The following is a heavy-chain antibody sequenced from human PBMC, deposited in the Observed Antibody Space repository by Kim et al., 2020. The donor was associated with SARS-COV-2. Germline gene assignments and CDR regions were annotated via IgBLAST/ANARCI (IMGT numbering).Heavy chain of an antibody. CDR1: GFTFSSYA. CDR2: ISGTGGST. Sequence: GGSLRLSCAASGFTFSSYAMSWVRQAPGKGLEWVSAISGTGGSTYYADSVKGRFTISRDNSKNTLYLQMNSLRAEDTAVYYCAKGIGLVRHLDYWGQGTLVTVSS. V-gene: IGHV3-23*01. J-gene: IGHJ4*02. CDR3: AKGIGLVRHLDY. D-gene: IGHD1-26*01.